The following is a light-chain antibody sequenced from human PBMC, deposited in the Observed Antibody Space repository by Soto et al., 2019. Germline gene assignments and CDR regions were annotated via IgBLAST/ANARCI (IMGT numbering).Light chain of an antibody. CDR2: DVS. V-gene: IGLV2-14*01. CDR3: SSYTSSSTLV. CDR1: SSDVGGYNY. Sequence: QSALTQPASVSGSPGQSITISGTETSSDVGGYNYVSWYQQHPGKAPKLMIYDVSNRPSGVSNRFSGSKSGNTASLTISGLQAEDEADYYCSSYTSSSTLVFGGGTKVTVL. J-gene: IGLJ2*01.